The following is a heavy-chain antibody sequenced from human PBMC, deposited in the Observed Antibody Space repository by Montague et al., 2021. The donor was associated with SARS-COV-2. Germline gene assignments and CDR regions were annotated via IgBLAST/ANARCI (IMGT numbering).Heavy chain of an antibody. Sequence: SETLSLTCTVSGDSMTDSYWSWIRQPAGKGLEWIRRIYTSGSTNYNPSLKSRVTISVDTSKNQFSLKLSSVTAADTAVYYCARDFGGDFDWSGYYYYYGMDVWGQGTTVTVSS. CDR3: ARDFGGDFDWSGYYYYYGMDV. CDR2: IYTSGST. CDR1: GDSMTDSY. D-gene: IGHD3-9*01. V-gene: IGHV4-4*07. J-gene: IGHJ6*02.